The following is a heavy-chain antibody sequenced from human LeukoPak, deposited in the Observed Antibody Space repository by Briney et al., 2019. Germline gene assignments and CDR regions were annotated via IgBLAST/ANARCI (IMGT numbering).Heavy chain of an antibody. CDR1: GFTFSSYG. V-gene: IGHV3-30*02. Sequence: GGSLRLSCVASGFTFSSYGMHWVRQAPGKGLGWVAFIRYDGSNKYYGDFVEGRFTISRDNSKSTLYLQMSSLRAEDTAVYYCANTIWNDERAFGYWGQGTLVTVSS. CDR3: ANTIWNDERAFGY. D-gene: IGHD1-1*01. CDR2: IRYDGSNK. J-gene: IGHJ4*02.